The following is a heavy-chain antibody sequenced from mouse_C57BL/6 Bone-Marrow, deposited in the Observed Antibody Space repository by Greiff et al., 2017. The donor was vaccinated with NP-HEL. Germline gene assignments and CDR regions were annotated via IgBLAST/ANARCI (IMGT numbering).Heavy chain of an antibody. D-gene: IGHD2-1*01. CDR2: ISSGGDYI. Sequence: VQLKESGEGLVKPGGSLKLSCAASGFTFSSYAMSWVRQTPEKRLEWVAYISSGGDYIYYADTVKGRFTISRDNARNTLYLQMSSLKSEDTAMYYCTRDRGRYYRFAYWGQGTLVTVSA. V-gene: IGHV5-9-1*02. CDR1: GFTFSSYA. CDR3: TRDRGRYYRFAY. J-gene: IGHJ3*01.